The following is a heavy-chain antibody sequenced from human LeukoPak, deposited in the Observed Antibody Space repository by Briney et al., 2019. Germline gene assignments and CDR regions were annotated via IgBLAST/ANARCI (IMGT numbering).Heavy chain of an antibody. CDR1: GFTFSSYA. CDR3: AKRHSSGWYYFDY. CDR2: ITGNGGST. D-gene: IGHD6-19*01. V-gene: IGHV3-23*01. Sequence: PGGSLRLSCAASGFTFSSYAMSWVRQAPGKGLEWVSTITGNGGSTFYADPVKGRFTISRDNSKNTLYLQMNSLRAEDTAVYYCAKRHSSGWYYFDYWGQGTLVTVSS. J-gene: IGHJ4*02.